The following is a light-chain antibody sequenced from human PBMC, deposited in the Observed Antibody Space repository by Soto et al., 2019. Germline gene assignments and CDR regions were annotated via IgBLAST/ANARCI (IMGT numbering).Light chain of an antibody. CDR3: QEYSKWPLT. CDR2: GAS. J-gene: IGKJ4*02. Sequence: TVMTQSPATLSVSPGDRATLSCRASQGVHNDLAWYQQKAGQSPRLLIYGASTRAAETPARFSGSGSETEFTLTISSLQSEDFAVYYCQEYSKWPLTFGEGAKVDNK. V-gene: IGKV3-15*01. CDR1: QGVHND.